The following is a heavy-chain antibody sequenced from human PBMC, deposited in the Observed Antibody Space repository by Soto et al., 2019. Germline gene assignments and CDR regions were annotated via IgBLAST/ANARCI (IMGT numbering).Heavy chain of an antibody. D-gene: IGHD1-26*01. Sequence: QVQLVQSGAEVKKPGASVKVSCKASGYTFTSYGISWVRQAPGQGLEWMGWISAYNGNTNYAQKLQGRVTMTTDTSPSTGYMEGRSLRSDDTAVYYCARSSGTSYIWFDPWGQGTRVTVSS. CDR1: GYTFTSYG. CDR2: ISAYNGNT. CDR3: ARSSGTSYIWFDP. J-gene: IGHJ5*02. V-gene: IGHV1-18*01.